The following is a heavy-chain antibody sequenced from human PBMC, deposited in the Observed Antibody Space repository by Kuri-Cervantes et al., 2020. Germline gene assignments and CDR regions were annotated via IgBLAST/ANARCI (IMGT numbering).Heavy chain of an antibody. CDR1: GDSISTYY. J-gene: IGHJ4*02. Sequence: ESLKISCTVSGDSISTYYWSWIRQPPGEGLEWIPNIYHSGSTYYNPSLKSRVTISIDTSKNQFSLKLTSVTAADTAVYYCARVPIHYYDSSPYWYYFDKWGQGTLVTVSS. CDR3: ARVPIHYYDSSPYWYYFDK. V-gene: IGHV4-59*01. CDR2: IYHSGST. D-gene: IGHD3-22*01.